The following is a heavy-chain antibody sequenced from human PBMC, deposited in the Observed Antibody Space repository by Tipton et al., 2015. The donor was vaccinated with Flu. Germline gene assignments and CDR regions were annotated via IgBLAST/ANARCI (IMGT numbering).Heavy chain of an antibody. CDR2: ISGSGDST. CDR1: GFTFSNYA. Sequence: SLRLSCATSGFTFSNYALSWVRQAPGKGLEWVSGISGSGDSTYYADSVKGRFTISRDNSKNTLYLQMNSLRAEDTAVYYCAETTVAPRTGWFDPWGQGTLVTVSS. D-gene: IGHD4-23*01. J-gene: IGHJ5*02. CDR3: AETTVAPRTGWFDP. V-gene: IGHV3-23*01.